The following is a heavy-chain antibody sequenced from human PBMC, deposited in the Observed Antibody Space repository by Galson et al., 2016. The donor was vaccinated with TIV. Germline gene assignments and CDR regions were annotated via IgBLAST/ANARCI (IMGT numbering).Heavy chain of an antibody. V-gene: IGHV1-24*01. J-gene: IGHJ4*02. CDR1: GNSLNELV. CDR3: ATVAWFPGLSLDN. CDR2: FDPEVSKT. Sequence: SVKVSCKVSGNSLNELVIHWVRQAPGKGLEWMGGFDPEVSKTVYAQMLQGRVTMAADTSRNTAYMELGSLRFEDTAVYYCATVAWFPGLSLDNWGQETLVTVSS. D-gene: IGHD2/OR15-2a*01.